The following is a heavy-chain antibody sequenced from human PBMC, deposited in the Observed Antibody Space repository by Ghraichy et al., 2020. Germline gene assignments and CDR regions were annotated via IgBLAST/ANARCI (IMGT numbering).Heavy chain of an antibody. CDR1: GFFFTNAW. Sequence: GGSLRLSCAASGFFFTNAWMTWGRLAPGQGKEWVGRMKSKTDGGTTDYAAPVKGRLTISRDYSKNTLYLPMNGLKTEDTAVYDCTTYRHWGQGTLVTVSS. V-gene: IGHV3-15*01. CDR3: TTYRH. J-gene: IGHJ4*02. CDR2: MKSKTDGGTT. D-gene: IGHD3-16*02.